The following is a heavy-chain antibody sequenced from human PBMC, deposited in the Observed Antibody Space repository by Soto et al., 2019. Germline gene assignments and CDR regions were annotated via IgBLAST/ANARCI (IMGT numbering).Heavy chain of an antibody. CDR1: GGSISNVNDC. D-gene: IGHD3-10*01. Sequence: SETLSLTCIVSGGSISNVNDCWSWIRQRPDKGLEWIGHIYSGGSIYNNPSLTSRVTISVDTSKNQFSLKLSSVTAADTAVYYCARVWGGAFDFWGQGTMVT. J-gene: IGHJ3*01. CDR2: IYSGGSI. V-gene: IGHV4-30-4*02. CDR3: ARVWGGAFDF.